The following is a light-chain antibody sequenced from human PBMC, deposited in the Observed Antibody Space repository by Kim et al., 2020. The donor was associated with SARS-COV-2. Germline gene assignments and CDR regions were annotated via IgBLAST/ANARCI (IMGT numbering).Light chain of an antibody. CDR2: AAS. CDR3: KQSHSLPRT. V-gene: IGKV1-12*01. J-gene: IGKJ3*01. Sequence: DIQMTQSPSSTSESVGDRVTITCRASQDISTWLAWYRLRPGKAPELLIYAASDVQNGVPSRFTGGGSGTHFTLTINSLQPADSAIFYCKQSHSLPRTFGPGTQVD. CDR1: QDISTW.